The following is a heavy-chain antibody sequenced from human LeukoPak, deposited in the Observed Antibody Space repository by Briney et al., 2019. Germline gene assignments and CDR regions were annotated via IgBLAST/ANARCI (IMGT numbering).Heavy chain of an antibody. J-gene: IGHJ6*03. V-gene: IGHV4-39*07. CDR3: ASPRRAAAGIQHYYYYYYMDV. CDR2: IYYSGST. Sequence: PSETLSLTCTVSGGSISSSSYYWGWIRQPPGKGLEWIGSIYYSGSTYYNPSLKSRVTISVDTSKNQFSLKLSSVTAADTAVYYCASPRRAAAGIQHYYYYYYMDVWGKGTTVTVSS. D-gene: IGHD6-13*01. CDR1: GGSISSSSYY.